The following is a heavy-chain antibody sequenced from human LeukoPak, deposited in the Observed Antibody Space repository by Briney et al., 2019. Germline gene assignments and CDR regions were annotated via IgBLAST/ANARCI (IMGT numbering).Heavy chain of an antibody. CDR2: IYYSGST. J-gene: IGHJ5*02. CDR3: ARVGGSSLHYDA. D-gene: IGHD3-16*02. V-gene: IGHV4-59*01. Sequence: SETLSLTCTVSGGSISSYYWSWIRQPPGKGLEWIGCIYYSGSTNYNPSLKSRVTISVDTSKNQFSLKLSSVTAADTAVYYCARVGGSSLHYDAWGQGTLVTVSS. CDR1: GGSISSYY.